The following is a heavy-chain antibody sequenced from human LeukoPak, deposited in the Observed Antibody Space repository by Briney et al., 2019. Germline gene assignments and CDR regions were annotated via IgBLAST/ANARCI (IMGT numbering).Heavy chain of an antibody. D-gene: IGHD6-19*01. CDR2: IYSGGST. J-gene: IGHJ2*01. CDR1: GFTVSSNY. Sequence: PGGSLRLSCVASGFTVSSNYMSWVRQAPGKGLEWVSVIYSGGSTYYADSVKGRFTISRDNSKNTLYLQMNSLRAEDTAVYYCAIAVAGTVRYFDLWGRGTLVTVSS. CDR3: AIAVAGTVRYFDL. V-gene: IGHV3-66*01.